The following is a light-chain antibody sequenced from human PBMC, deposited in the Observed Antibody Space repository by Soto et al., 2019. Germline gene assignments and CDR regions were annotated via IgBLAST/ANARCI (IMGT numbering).Light chain of an antibody. CDR1: SSNIGRRS. J-gene: IGLJ1*01. V-gene: IGLV1-51*01. CDR3: GAWDNSLSAGV. CDR2: ENN. Sequence: QSVLTQPPSVSAAPGQQVSISCSGSSSNIGRRSVSWYQQLPGTSPKLLIYENNKRPSGIPDRFSGSKSGTSATLGITGLQTGDEADYYCGAWDNSLSAGVFGTGTKVTVL.